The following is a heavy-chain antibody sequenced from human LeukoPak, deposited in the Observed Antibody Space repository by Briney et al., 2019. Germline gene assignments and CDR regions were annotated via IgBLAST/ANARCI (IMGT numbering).Heavy chain of an antibody. Sequence: GGSLRLSCAASGFTFSSYSMNWVRQAPGKGLEWVSHITASGTAMFYADSVKGRFTISRDNAKNSLYLQMNSLRDEDTAVYYCAKDRAVGPTRGFDYWGQGTLVTVSS. D-gene: IGHD1-26*01. CDR1: GFTFSSYS. V-gene: IGHV3-48*02. CDR2: ITASGTAM. CDR3: AKDRAVGPTRGFDY. J-gene: IGHJ4*02.